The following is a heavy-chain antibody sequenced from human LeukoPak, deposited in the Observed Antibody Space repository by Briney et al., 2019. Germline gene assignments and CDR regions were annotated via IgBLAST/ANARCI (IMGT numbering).Heavy chain of an antibody. CDR3: ARDLHDILTGYGNWFDP. CDR2: IYYSGST. D-gene: IGHD3-9*01. CDR1: GGSISSSSYY. V-gene: IGHV4-39*07. J-gene: IGHJ5*02. Sequence: SETLSLTCTVSGGSISSSSYYWGWIRQPPGKGLEWIGSIYYSGSTYYNPSLKSRVTISVDTSKNQFSLKLSSVTAADTAVYYCARDLHDILTGYGNWFDPWGQGTLVIVSS.